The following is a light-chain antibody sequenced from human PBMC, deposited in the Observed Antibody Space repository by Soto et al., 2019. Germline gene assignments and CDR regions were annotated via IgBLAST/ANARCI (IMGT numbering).Light chain of an antibody. CDR1: QSINSW. Sequence: DIQMTQSPSTLSASVGDRVTITYRASQSINSWLAWYQQKPGKAPKLLIYKASSLESGVPSRFSGSGSGTEFSLTISSLRPDDFATYYCQEYNSYWTFGQGTKVEIK. V-gene: IGKV1-5*03. J-gene: IGKJ1*01. CDR2: KAS. CDR3: QEYNSYWT.